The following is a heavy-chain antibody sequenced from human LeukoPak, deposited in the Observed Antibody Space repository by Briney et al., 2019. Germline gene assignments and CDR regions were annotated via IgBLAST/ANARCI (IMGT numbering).Heavy chain of an antibody. J-gene: IGHJ6*03. V-gene: IGHV1-69*05. CDR3: ARGNVDTAMVSYYYYYMDV. D-gene: IGHD5-18*01. Sequence: ASVKVSCKASGGTFSSYAISWVRQAPGQGLEWVGGIIPIFGTANYAQKFQGRVTITTDESTSTAYMELSSLRSEDTAVYYCARGNVDTAMVSYYYYYMDVWGKGTTVTVSS. CDR1: GGTFSSYA. CDR2: IIPIFGTA.